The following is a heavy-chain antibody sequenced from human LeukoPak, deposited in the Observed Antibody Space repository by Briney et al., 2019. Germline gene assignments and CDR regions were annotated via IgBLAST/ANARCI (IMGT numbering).Heavy chain of an antibody. D-gene: IGHD6-13*01. CDR2: I. CDR1: GFTFSSYS. J-gene: IGHJ4*02. CDR3: AREGYSPY. V-gene: IGHV3-48*01. Sequence: GGSLRLSCAASGFTFSSYSMNWVRQAPGEGLEWVSYIYYADSVKGRFTISRDNAKNSLYLQMNSLRAEDTAVYYCAREGYSPYWGQGTLVTVSS.